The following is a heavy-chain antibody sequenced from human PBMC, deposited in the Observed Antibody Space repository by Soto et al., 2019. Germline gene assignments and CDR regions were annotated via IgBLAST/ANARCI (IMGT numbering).Heavy chain of an antibody. D-gene: IGHD3-22*01. Sequence: EVQLVESGGGLVKPGGSLRLSCAASGFTFSSYSMNWVRQAPGKGLEWVSSISSSSSYIYYADSVKGRFTISRDNAKNSLYLQMNSLSAEDTAVYYCASAEYYYDSSGWYYWGQGTLVTVSS. CDR2: ISSSSSYI. V-gene: IGHV3-21*01. CDR1: GFTFSSYS. J-gene: IGHJ4*02. CDR3: ASAEYYYDSSGWYY.